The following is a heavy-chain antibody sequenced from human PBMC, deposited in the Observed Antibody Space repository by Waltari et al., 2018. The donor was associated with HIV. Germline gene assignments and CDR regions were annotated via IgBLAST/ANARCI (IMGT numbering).Heavy chain of an antibody. CDR2: INPNSGGT. J-gene: IGHJ3*02. D-gene: IGHD3-9*01. CDR1: GYTFTNSY. V-gene: IGHV1-2*02. CDR3: TTEGFFDWLVAFDI. Sequence: QVQLVQSGAEVKKPGASVKVSCKASGYTFTNSYLHWMRQAPGQGLEWMGWINPNSGGTYYAQKFQGRVTMTRDTSISTAYMELSRLRFDDTAVYYCTTEGFFDWLVAFDIWGQGTMVTISS.